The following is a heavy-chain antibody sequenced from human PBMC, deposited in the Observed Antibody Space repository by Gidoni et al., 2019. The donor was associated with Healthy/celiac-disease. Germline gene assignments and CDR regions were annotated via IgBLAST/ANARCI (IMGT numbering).Heavy chain of an antibody. CDR1: GFSLSNARMG. Sequence: QVTLKESDPVLVKPTETLTLTCTVSGFSLSNARMGVSWIRQRPGKALEWLAHIFSNDEKSYSTSLKSRLTISKDTSKSQVVLTMTNMDPVDTATYYCARISFVYGDLYFDYWGQGTLVTVSS. V-gene: IGHV2-26*01. D-gene: IGHD4-17*01. CDR2: IFSNDEK. CDR3: ARISFVYGDLYFDY. J-gene: IGHJ4*02.